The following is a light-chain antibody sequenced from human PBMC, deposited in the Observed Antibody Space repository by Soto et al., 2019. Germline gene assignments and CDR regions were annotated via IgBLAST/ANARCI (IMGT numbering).Light chain of an antibody. CDR2: EVS. J-gene: IGLJ3*02. CDR1: SSDVGAYNL. V-gene: IGLV2-14*03. Sequence: QSALTQPASVSGSPGQSITISCTGTSSDVGAYNLVSWYQQHPGKAPKLIIDEVSDRPSGVSDRFSGSKSGNTASLTISGLQADDEADYFCYSYTASDIWVFGGGTKLTVL. CDR3: YSYTASDIWV.